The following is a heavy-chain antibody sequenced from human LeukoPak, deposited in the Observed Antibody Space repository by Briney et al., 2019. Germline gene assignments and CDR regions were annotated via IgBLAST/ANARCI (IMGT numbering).Heavy chain of an antibody. V-gene: IGHV4-59*08. CDR1: GGSISFYY. J-gene: IGHJ4*02. D-gene: IGHD2-2*01. Sequence: PSETLSLTCTVSGGSISFYYWSWIRQPPGKGLEWIGYFYYSGSTNYNPSLKSRVTISVDTSKNQFSLNLSSVTAADTAVYYCARGGVVPAVDWGQGTLVTVSS. CDR3: ARGGVVPAVD. CDR2: FYYSGST.